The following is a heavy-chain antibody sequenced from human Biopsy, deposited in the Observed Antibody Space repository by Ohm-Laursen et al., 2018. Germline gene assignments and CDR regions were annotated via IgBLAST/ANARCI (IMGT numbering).Heavy chain of an antibody. Sequence: SVKVSCKVSGYTFTSYDITWVRQASGQGPEWIGWLNPVSGNSNFGQKFRGRVTVTSDTSISTAYMELSGLTSDDTATYYCGRAVRNQLLTDPWGQGTLVTVTS. CDR2: LNPVSGNS. J-gene: IGHJ5*02. V-gene: IGHV1-8*01. CDR1: GYTFTSYD. D-gene: IGHD1-7*01. CDR3: GRAVRNQLLTDP.